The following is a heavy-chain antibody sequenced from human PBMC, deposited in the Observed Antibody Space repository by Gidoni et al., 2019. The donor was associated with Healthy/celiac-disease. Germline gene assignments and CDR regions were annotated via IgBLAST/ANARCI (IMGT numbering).Heavy chain of an antibody. CDR3: AKLPYSSSWYEDY. CDR2: ISGSGGST. CDR1: GFSFSSYA. V-gene: IGHV3-23*01. J-gene: IGHJ4*02. Sequence: EVQLLESGGGLVQPGGSLRLSCAASGFSFSSYAMSWVRQAPGKGLEWVSAISGSGGSTYYADSVKGRFTISRDNSKNTLYLQMNSLRAEDTAVYYCAKLPYSSSWYEDYWGQGTLVTVSS. D-gene: IGHD6-13*01.